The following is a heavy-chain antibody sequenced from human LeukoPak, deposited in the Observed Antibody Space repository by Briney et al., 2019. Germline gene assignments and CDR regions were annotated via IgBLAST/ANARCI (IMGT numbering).Heavy chain of an antibody. CDR1: GFTFSDYY. Sequence: GGSLRLSCAASGFTFSDYYMSWIRQAPGKGLEWVSYISSSGSTIYYADSVKGRFTISRDNAKNSLYLQMNSLRAKDTAVYYCASSSGWYSYFDYWGQGTLVTVSS. J-gene: IGHJ4*02. CDR3: ASSSGWYSYFDY. CDR2: ISSSGSTI. V-gene: IGHV3-11*01. D-gene: IGHD6-19*01.